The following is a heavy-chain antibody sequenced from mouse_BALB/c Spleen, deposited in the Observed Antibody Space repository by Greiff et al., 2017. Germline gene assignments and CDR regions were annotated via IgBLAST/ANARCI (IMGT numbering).Heavy chain of an antibody. CDR2: ISNGGGST. J-gene: IGHJ4*01. V-gene: IGHV5-12-2*01. D-gene: IGHD1-2*01. Sequence: EVQLVESGGGLVQPGGSLKLSCAASGFTFSSYTMSWVRQTPEKRLEWVAYISNGGGSTYYPATVKGRFTISRDNAKNTLYLQMSSLKSEDTAMYYCARRTATNAMDYWGQGTSVTVSS. CDR3: ARRTATNAMDY. CDR1: GFTFSSYT.